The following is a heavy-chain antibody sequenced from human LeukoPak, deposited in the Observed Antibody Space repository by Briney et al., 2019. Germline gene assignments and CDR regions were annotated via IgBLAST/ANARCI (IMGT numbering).Heavy chain of an antibody. J-gene: IGHJ6*02. CDR2: VYYSGST. Sequence: SETLSLTCTVSGGSISSYYWSWIRQPPGKGLEWIGYVYYSGSTNYNPSLKSRVTISVDTSKNQFSLKLSSVTAADTAVYYCASQFTNYYYYGMDVWGQGTTVTVSS. D-gene: IGHD2-2*01. CDR3: ASQFTNYYYYGMDV. CDR1: GGSISSYY. V-gene: IGHV4-59*08.